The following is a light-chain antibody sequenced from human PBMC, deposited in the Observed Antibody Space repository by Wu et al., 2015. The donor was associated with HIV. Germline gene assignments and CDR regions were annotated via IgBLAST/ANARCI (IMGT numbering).Light chain of an antibody. Sequence: EVVLTQSPGTLSLSPGERGTLSCRASQSVSRSYLAWYQQKSGQAPGLLIYGASSRASGIPDRFSGSGSGTDFTLTISSLEPEDFAVYYCQQRSNWPPLTFGGGTKVEIK. CDR2: GAS. CDR3: QQRSNWPPLT. CDR1: QSVSRSY. J-gene: IGKJ4*01. V-gene: IGKV3D-20*02.